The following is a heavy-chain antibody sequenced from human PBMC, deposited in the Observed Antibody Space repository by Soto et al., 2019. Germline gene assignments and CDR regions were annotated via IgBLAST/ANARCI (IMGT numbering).Heavy chain of an antibody. CDR3: ARDRPVKYSDSSGYFDY. D-gene: IGHD3-22*01. Sequence: PGGSLRLSCAASGFTFSSYEMNWVRQAPGKGLEWVSYISSSGTNIYYADSVKGRFTVSRDNAKSSLYLQMESLRADDAATYYCARDRPVKYSDSSGYFDYWGQGDLVTVSA. CDR2: ISSSGTNI. J-gene: IGHJ4*02. V-gene: IGHV3-48*03. CDR1: GFTFSSYE.